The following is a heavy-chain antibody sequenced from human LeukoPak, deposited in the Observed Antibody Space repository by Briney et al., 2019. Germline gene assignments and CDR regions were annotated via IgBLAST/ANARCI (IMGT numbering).Heavy chain of an antibody. V-gene: IGHV4-34*01. D-gene: IGHD6-13*01. CDR3: ARVSYSSSWYYHYMDV. CDR1: GGSFSGYY. Sequence: SETLSLTCAVYGGSFSGYYWSWIRQPPGKGLQWIGSVYHSGTTFYIPSLKSRVTISVDTSKNQFSLKLSSVTAADTAVYYCARVSYSSSWYYHYMDVWGKGTTVTVSS. J-gene: IGHJ6*03. CDR2: VYHSGTT.